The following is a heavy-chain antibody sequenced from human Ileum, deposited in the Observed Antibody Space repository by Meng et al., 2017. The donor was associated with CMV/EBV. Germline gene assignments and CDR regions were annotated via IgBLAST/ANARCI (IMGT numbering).Heavy chain of an antibody. V-gene: IGHV4-39*07. J-gene: IGHJ5*02. D-gene: IGHD2-8*01. CDR3: ARVWANGEGWFDP. CDR1: GDSITTTTYV. Sequence: QRQLPEPGPGMVKPSGTPALTCTVSGDSITTTTYVWGGIRKPPGKGLEWIGNIYYSGLTSYNPSLKSRVTISVDTSKNQFSLKLSSVTAADTAVFYCARVWANGEGWFDPWGQGTLVTVSS. CDR2: IYYSGLT.